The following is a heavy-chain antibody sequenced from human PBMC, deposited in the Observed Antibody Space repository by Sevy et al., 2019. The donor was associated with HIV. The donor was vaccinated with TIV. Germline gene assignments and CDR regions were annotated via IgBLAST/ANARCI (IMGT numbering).Heavy chain of an antibody. V-gene: IGHV3-23*01. D-gene: IGHD3-22*01. CDR2: ISGSGGST. J-gene: IGHJ4*02. CDR3: AKEESSGFY. CDR1: GFTFRSYR. Sequence: GGSLRLSCAASGFTFRSYRMSWVRQAPGKGLEWVSAISGSGGSTYYADSVRGRFTISRDNFKNTMDLQMNSLRADDTAIYYCAKEESSGFYWGQGTLVTVSS.